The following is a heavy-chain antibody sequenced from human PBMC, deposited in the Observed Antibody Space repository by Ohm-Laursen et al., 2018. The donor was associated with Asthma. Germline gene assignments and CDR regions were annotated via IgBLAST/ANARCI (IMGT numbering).Heavy chain of an antibody. J-gene: IGHJ4*02. Sequence: SLRLSCTASGFTFSSYAMSWVRQAPGKGLEWVSAISGSGGSTYYADSVKGRFTISRDNPKNTLYLQMNSLRAEDTAVYYCAKDDHVVVVAATPFDYWGQGTLVTVSS. CDR1: GFTFSSYA. CDR2: ISGSGGST. D-gene: IGHD2-15*01. V-gene: IGHV3-23*01. CDR3: AKDDHVVVVAATPFDY.